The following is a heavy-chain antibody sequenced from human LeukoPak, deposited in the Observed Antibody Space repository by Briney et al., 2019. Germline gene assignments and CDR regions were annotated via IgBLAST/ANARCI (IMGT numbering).Heavy chain of an antibody. CDR1: GFTFSSYE. Sequence: GGSLRLSCAASGFTFSSYEMNWVRQAPGKGLEWVSYISSSGSTIYYADSVKGRFTISRDNAKNSLYLQMNSLRAEDTAVYYCAGEPPTKTYYYDSSGYQDAFDIWGQGTMVTVSS. V-gene: IGHV3-48*03. CDR3: AGEPPTKTYYYDSSGYQDAFDI. J-gene: IGHJ3*02. CDR2: ISSSGSTI. D-gene: IGHD3-22*01.